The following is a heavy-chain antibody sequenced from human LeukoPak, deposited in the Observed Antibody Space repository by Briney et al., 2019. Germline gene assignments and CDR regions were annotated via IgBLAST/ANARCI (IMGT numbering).Heavy chain of an antibody. D-gene: IGHD1-26*01. CDR2: IIPIFDIA. J-gene: IGHJ5*02. Sequence: ASVKVSCKASGGSFNSHSISWVRQAPGHGLEWMGGIIPIFDIANYAEKFQGRVTITADESASTAYMELSSLTLEDTAVYYCARDVSPTGELHTWFDPWGQGTLATVSS. CDR1: GGSFNSHS. V-gene: IGHV1-69*13. CDR3: ARDVSPTGELHTWFDP.